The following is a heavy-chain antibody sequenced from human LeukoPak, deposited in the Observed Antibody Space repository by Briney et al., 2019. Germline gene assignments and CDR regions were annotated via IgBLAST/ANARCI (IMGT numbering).Heavy chain of an antibody. Sequence: GGSLRLSCAASGFTFSSYAMSWVRQAPGKGLEWVSAISGSGGSTYYADSVKGRFTISRDNSKNTLYLQMNSLKTEDTAVYYCTTENRYSSGWYSFAYYYMDVWGKGTTVTVSS. CDR2: ISGSGGST. D-gene: IGHD6-19*01. V-gene: IGHV3-23*01. CDR1: GFTFSSYA. CDR3: TTENRYSSGWYSFAYYYMDV. J-gene: IGHJ6*03.